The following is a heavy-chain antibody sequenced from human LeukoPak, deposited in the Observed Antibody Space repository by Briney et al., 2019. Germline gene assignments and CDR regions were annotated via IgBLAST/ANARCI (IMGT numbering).Heavy chain of an antibody. V-gene: IGHV3-48*04. D-gene: IGHD3-10*01. J-gene: IGHJ4*02. CDR2: ISSSSSTI. Sequence: GGSLRLSCAASGLTFSRYWMTWFRQAPGKGLEWVSYISSSSSTIYYADSVKGRFTISRDNAKNSLYLQMNSLRAEDTAVYYCASGPIDYGSGSYLDFDYWGQGTLVTVSS. CDR1: GLTFSRYW. CDR3: ASGPIDYGSGSYLDFDY.